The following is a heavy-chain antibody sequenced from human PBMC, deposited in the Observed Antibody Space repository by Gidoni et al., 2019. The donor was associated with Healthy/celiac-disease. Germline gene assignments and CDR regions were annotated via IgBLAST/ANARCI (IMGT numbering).Heavy chain of an antibody. Sequence: QVQLVESGGGVVQPGRSLRLSCAASGFTFSSYGMHWVRQAPGKGLEWVAVIWYDGSNKYYADSVKGRFTISRDNSKNTLYLQMNSLRAEDTAVYYCARGARPTFPRMVRGDAGAFDIWGQGTMVTVSS. CDR1: GFTFSSYG. V-gene: IGHV3-33*01. D-gene: IGHD3-10*01. J-gene: IGHJ3*02. CDR3: ARGARPTFPRMVRGDAGAFDI. CDR2: IWYDGSNK.